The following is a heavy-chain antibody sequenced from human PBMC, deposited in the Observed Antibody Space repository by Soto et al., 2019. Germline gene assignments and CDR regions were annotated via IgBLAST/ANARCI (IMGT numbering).Heavy chain of an antibody. V-gene: IGHV4-34*01. CDR2: INHSGST. CDR1: GGSFSGYY. Sequence: PSETLSLTCAVYGGSFSGYYWSWIRQPPGKGLEWIGEINHSGSTNYNPSLKSRVTISVDTSKNQFSLNLSSVTAADTAVYYCARVLVGCGGDYSCRDAFDIWGQGTMVTVSS. D-gene: IGHD2-21*02. J-gene: IGHJ3*02. CDR3: ARVLVGCGGDYSCRDAFDI.